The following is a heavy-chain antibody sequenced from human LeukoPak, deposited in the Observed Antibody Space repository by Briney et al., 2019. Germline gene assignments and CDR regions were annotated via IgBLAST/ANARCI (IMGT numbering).Heavy chain of an antibody. CDR3: ARPKYYYDSSGPPHY. D-gene: IGHD3-22*01. CDR1: GFTFSSYA. V-gene: IGHV3-30-3*01. J-gene: IGHJ4*02. Sequence: GGSLRLSCAASGFTFSSYAMHWVRQAPGKGLEWVAVISYDGSNKYYADSVKGRFTISRDNSKNTLYLQMNSRRAEDTAVYYCARPKYYYDSSGPPHYWGQGTLVTVSS. CDR2: ISYDGSNK.